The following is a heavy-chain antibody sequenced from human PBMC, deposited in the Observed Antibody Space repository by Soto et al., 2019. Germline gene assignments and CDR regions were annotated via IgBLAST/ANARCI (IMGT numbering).Heavy chain of an antibody. Sequence: GGSLRLSCAASGFTFSSYAMHWVRQAPGKGLEWVAVISYDGSNKYYADSVKGRFTISRDNSKNTLYLQMNSLRAEDTAVYYCETKLDYYYYGLDVWGQGTTVTVSS. CDR2: ISYDGSNK. J-gene: IGHJ6*02. CDR3: ETKLDYYYYGLDV. V-gene: IGHV3-30-3*01. CDR1: GFTFSSYA.